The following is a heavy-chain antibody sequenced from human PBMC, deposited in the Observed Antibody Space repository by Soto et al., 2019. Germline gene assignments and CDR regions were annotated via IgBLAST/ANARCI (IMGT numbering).Heavy chain of an antibody. V-gene: IGHV3-23*01. CDR3: AKVPWGSSRTGGFDY. D-gene: IGHD6-6*01. CDR1: GFTFTHYA. CDR2: ITGTDNT. Sequence: EVQLLESGGDLVQPGGSLRLSGVVSGFTFTHYAMNWVRQAPGKGLEWVSAITGTDNTYYADSVQGRFTISRDSFERTIYLQMNSLKAEDTAVYYCAKVPWGSSRTGGFDYWGQGTLVTVSS. J-gene: IGHJ4*02.